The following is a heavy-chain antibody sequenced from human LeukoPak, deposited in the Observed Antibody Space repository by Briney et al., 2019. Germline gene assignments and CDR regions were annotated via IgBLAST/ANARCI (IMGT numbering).Heavy chain of an antibody. CDR3: ARRTIVVVPAAMRFDYYYYYMDV. CDR1: GYTFTSYG. D-gene: IGHD2-2*01. V-gene: IGHV1-2*02. CDR2: INPNSGGT. Sequence: ASVKVSCKASGYTFTSYGISWVRQAPGQGLEWMGWINPNSGGTNYAQKFQGRVTMTRDTSISTAYMELSRLRSDDTAVYYCARRTIVVVPAAMRFDYYYYYMDVWGKGTTVTVSS. J-gene: IGHJ6*03.